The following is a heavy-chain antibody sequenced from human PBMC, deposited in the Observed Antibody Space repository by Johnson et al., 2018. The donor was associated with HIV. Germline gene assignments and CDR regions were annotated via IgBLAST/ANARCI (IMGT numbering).Heavy chain of an antibody. J-gene: IGHJ3*02. D-gene: IGHD3-10*01. CDR1: GFTFSSYA. Sequence: QVLLVESGGGVVQPGRSLRLSCAASGFTFSSYAMHWVRQAPGKGLEWVAVIPYDGSNKYYADSVKGRFTISRNNVQNSMLLQMNSLRADDTAVYYCAAMDGSGSYWAFDIWGQGTMVTVSS. V-gene: IGHV3-30*04. CDR2: IPYDGSNK. CDR3: AAMDGSGSYWAFDI.